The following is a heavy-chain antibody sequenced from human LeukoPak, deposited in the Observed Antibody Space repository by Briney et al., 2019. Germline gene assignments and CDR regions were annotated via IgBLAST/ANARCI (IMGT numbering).Heavy chain of an antibody. Sequence: GGTLRLSCAASGFTFSSYGMSWVRQAPGKGLEWVSGITGRGENTYYADSVKGRFTISRDNSKNTLYLQMNSLRAEDAAIYYCARDRRLASFDYGGQGTLVTVSS. J-gene: IGHJ4*02. CDR3: ARDRRLASFDY. CDR1: GFTFSSYG. D-gene: IGHD6-25*01. CDR2: ITGRGENT. V-gene: IGHV3-23*01.